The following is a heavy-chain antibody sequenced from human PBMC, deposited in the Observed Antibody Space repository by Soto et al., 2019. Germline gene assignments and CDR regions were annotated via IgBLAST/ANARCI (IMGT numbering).Heavy chain of an antibody. Sequence: GKGLEWIGEIYHSGSTNYNPSLQSRVTISVDKSKNQFSLKLSSVTAADTAGYYCAKFVFLREDDGIRDVRSVSAFLLNRSSDL. CDR3: AKFVFLREDDGIRDVRSVSAFLLNRSSDL. J-gene: IGHJ2*01. V-gene: IGHV4-4*02. CDR2: IYHSGST. D-gene: IGHD3-10*02.